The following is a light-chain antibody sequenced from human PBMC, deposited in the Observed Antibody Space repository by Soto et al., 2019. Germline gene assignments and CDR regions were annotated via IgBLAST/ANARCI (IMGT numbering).Light chain of an antibody. Sequence: EIVLTQSPGTLSLSPGERATLSCRASQSVSSSYLAWYQQKPGQAPRLLIYGASSRATGIPARFSGSGPGTDFTLTISRLEPEDFAVYYCQQYGSSGYTFGQGTKLEIK. J-gene: IGKJ2*01. V-gene: IGKV3-20*01. CDR2: GAS. CDR3: QQYGSSGYT. CDR1: QSVSSSY.